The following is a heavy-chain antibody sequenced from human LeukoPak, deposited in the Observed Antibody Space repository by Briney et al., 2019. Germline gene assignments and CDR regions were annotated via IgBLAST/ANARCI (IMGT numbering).Heavy chain of an antibody. Sequence: GESLKISCKGSGYSFTSYWIGWVRQMPGKGLEWMGIIYPGDSDTRYSPSFQGQVTISADQSISTAYLQWSSLKASDTAMYYCARQYYYDSSGYPNFDYWGQGTLVTVSS. V-gene: IGHV5-51*01. D-gene: IGHD3-22*01. CDR1: GYSFTSYW. CDR3: ARQYYYDSSGYPNFDY. J-gene: IGHJ4*02. CDR2: IYPGDSDT.